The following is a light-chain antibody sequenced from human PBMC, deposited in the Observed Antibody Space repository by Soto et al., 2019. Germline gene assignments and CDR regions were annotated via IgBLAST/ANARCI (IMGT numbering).Light chain of an antibody. CDR3: QQNYRIPYT. CDR2: GAS. Sequence: DVEMSQSPSSLSASVGDRVIITGRTGQSISTYVNWYQQKPGRAPKLLVWGASRLQSGVPSRFRGSGSGTEFTLTVSSLQPEDFATYFCQQNYRIPYTFGQGTKLEIK. J-gene: IGKJ2*01. V-gene: IGKV1-39*01. CDR1: QSISTY.